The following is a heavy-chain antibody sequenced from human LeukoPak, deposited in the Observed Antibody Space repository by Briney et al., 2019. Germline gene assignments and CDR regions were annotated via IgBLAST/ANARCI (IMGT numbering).Heavy chain of an antibody. J-gene: IGHJ4*02. V-gene: IGHV3-23*01. CDR2: ISGSGGST. Sequence: PRGSLRLSCAASGFTFSSYAMSWVRQAPGKGLEWVSAISGSGGSTYYADSVKGRFTISRDNSKNTLYLQMNSLRAEDTAVYYCAKDSGGSPAFGGMDVWGRGTLVTVSS. CDR1: GFTFSSYA. CDR3: AKDSGGSPAFGGMDV. D-gene: IGHD1-26*01.